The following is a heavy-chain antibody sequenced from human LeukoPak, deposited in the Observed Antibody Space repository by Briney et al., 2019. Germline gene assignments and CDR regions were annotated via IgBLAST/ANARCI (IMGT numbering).Heavy chain of an antibody. Sequence: GGSLRLSCAASGFTFSSYAMSWVRQAPGKGLEWVSAISGSGGSTYYADSVKGRFIISRDNSKNTLYLQMNSLRAEDTAVYYCAKVSVGIAARPRPYFDYWGQGTLVTVSS. CDR2: ISGSGGST. D-gene: IGHD6-6*01. CDR1: GFTFSSYA. J-gene: IGHJ4*02. V-gene: IGHV3-23*01. CDR3: AKVSVGIAARPRPYFDY.